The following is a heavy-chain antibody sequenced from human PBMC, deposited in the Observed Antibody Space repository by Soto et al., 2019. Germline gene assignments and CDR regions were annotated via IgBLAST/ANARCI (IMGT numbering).Heavy chain of an antibody. V-gene: IGHV3-23*01. CDR3: EKHDSGYSYWYYFDY. Sequence: GGSLRLSCAASGFSFSSYAMSWVRQAPGKGLEWVSAISGSGGSTYYADSVKGRFTISRDNSKNTLYLQMNSLRAEDTALYYCEKHDSGYSYWYYFDYWGQGILVTVSS. D-gene: IGHD3-22*01. CDR2: ISGSGGST. J-gene: IGHJ4*02. CDR1: GFSFSSYA.